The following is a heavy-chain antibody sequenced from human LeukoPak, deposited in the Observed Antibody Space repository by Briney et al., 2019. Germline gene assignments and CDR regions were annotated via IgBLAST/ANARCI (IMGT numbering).Heavy chain of an antibody. J-gene: IGHJ4*02. Sequence: GGSLRLSCSASGFTFGDYAMSWFRQAPGKGLEWVGFIRSKAYGGTTEYAASVKGRFTISRDDSKSIAYLQMNSLKTEDTAVYYCTRVGIQLWLQFDNWGQGTLVTVSS. V-gene: IGHV3-49*03. CDR2: IRSKAYGGTT. D-gene: IGHD5-18*01. CDR1: GFTFGDYA. CDR3: TRVGIQLWLQFDN.